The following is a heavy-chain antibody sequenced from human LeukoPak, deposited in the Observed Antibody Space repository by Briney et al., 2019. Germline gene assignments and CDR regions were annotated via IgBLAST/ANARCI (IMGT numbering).Heavy chain of an antibody. CDR3: ARFKWLDKHNFDY. Sequence: PSETLSLTCAVYGGSFSGYYWSWIRQPPGKGLEWIGEINHSGSTNYNPSLKRRVTISVDTSKNQFSLKLSSVTAADTAVYYCARFKWLDKHNFDYWGQGTLVTVSS. CDR2: INHSGST. J-gene: IGHJ4*02. V-gene: IGHV4-34*01. D-gene: IGHD6-19*01. CDR1: GGSFSGYY.